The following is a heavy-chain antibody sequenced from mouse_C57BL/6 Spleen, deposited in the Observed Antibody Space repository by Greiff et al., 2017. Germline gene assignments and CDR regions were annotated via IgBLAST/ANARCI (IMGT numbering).Heavy chain of an antibody. V-gene: IGHV1-50*01. CDR3: ARSSNWGNY. CDR2: IDPSDSYT. J-gene: IGHJ2*01. CDR1: GYTFTSYW. D-gene: IGHD4-1*01. Sequence: QVQLRQPGAELVKPGASVKLSCKASGYTFTSYWMQWVKQRPGQGLEWIGEIDPSDSYTNYNQKFKGKATLTVDTSSSTAYMQLSSLTSEDSAVYYCARSSNWGNYWGQGTTLTVSS.